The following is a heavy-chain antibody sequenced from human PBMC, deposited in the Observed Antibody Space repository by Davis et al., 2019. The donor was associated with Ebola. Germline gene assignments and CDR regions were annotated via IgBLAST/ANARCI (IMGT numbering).Heavy chain of an antibody. Sequence: SETLSLTCTVSGASVYSATYYWTWIRQLPGKGLEWIGYFYYSGSTYYNPSLKSRLTISLDRAKNQFSLNLNSVTAADTAVYYCARHIVVVPVDWGQGTLVTVSS. CDR2: FYYSGST. CDR1: GASVYSATYY. J-gene: IGHJ4*02. V-gene: IGHV4-31*03. D-gene: IGHD2-2*01. CDR3: ARHIVVVPVD.